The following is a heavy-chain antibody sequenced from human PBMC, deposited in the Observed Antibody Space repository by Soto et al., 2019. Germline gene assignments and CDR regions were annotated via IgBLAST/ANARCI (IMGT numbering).Heavy chain of an antibody. CDR1: GYTFTGYA. V-gene: IGHV1-3*05. CDR2: INAGNGNT. Sequence: QVQLVQSGAEEKKPGASVKVSCKASGYTFTGYAMHWVRQAPGQRLAWMGWINAGNGNTKYSQKFQGRVTITRDTPASTAYMELSTLRSEDTAVDYCARAVAVPADFDYWGQGTLVTVSS. J-gene: IGHJ4*02. CDR3: ARAVAVPADFDY. D-gene: IGHD6-19*01.